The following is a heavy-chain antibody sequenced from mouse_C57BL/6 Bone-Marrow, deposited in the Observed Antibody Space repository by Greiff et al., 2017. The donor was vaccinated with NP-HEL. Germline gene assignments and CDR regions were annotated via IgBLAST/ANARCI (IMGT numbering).Heavy chain of an antibody. CDR3: ARRYYGSSYWYFDV. Sequence: EVKLMESGPVLVKPGASVKMSCKASGYTFTDYYMNWVKQSHGKSLEWIGVINPYNGGTSYNQKLKGKATLTVDKSSSTAYMELNSLTSEDSAVYYCARRYYGSSYWYFDVWGTGTTVTVSS. J-gene: IGHJ1*03. D-gene: IGHD1-1*01. CDR2: INPYNGGT. V-gene: IGHV1-19*01. CDR1: GYTFTDYY.